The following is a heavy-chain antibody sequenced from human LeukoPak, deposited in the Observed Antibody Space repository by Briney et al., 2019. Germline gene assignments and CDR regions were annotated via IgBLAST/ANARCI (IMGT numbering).Heavy chain of an antibody. CDR2: HFASNK. Sequence: GGSLRLSWVTSGFIFSSYGIHWVRQAPGKGLEWVAWHFASNKYYAESVRGRFTMSRDNSKSTLYLQMDSLRVEDTAVYYCARDLCSTTSCFDYWGQGTLVSVSS. CDR3: ARDLCSTTSCFDY. V-gene: IGHV3-33*01. CDR1: GFIFSSYG. D-gene: IGHD2-2*01. J-gene: IGHJ4*02.